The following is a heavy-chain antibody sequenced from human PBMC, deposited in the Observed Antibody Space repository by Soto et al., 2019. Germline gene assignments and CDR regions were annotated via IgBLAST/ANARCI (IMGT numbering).Heavy chain of an antibody. D-gene: IGHD6-13*01. CDR1: GGTFSTYA. CDR3: TADERSQSDY. CDR2: IIPMFGTA. J-gene: IGHJ4*02. V-gene: IGHV1-69*06. Sequence: SVKVSCKAPGGTFSTYAISWVRQAPGQGLEWMGGIIPMFGTANYAQRFQDRVTITADKSTSTLFLQMNSLKTEDTAVYYCTADERSQSDYWGQGTLVTVSS.